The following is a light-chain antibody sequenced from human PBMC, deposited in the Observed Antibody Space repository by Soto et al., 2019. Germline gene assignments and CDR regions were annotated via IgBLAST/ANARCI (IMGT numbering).Light chain of an antibody. CDR3: QSYDSSLSGAV. CDR2: GSS. J-gene: IGLJ7*01. CDR1: SSNIGAGYD. V-gene: IGLV1-40*01. Sequence: QSVLTQPPSVSGAPGQRVTISCTGRSSNIGAGYDVHWYQQLPGTAPKLLIYGSSNRPSGVPDRFSGSKSGTSASLAITGLKAEDEADYYCQSYDSSLSGAVFGGGTQLTVL.